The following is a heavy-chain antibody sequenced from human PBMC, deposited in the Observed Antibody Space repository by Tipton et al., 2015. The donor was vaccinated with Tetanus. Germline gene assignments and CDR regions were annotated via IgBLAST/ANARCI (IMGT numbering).Heavy chain of an antibody. Sequence: TLSLTCIVSGCSMSGSGHYGAWVRQSPGKGLEWIGSLCYSGKTYYSPSLKSRVNMSVDTSKKDFSVRLGSVTAADTAVYYCARLRGIVSRSGVAFGYWGQVILVTVSS. CDR2: LCYSGKT. V-gene: IGHV4-39*02. J-gene: IGHJ4*02. D-gene: IGHD3-10*01. CDR1: GCSMSGSGHY. CDR3: ARLRGIVSRSGVAFGY.